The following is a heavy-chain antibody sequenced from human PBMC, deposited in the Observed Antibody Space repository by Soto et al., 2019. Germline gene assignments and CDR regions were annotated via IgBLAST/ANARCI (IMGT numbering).Heavy chain of an antibody. D-gene: IGHD2-15*01. CDR1: GYIFTAYS. CDR2: VNPSGGST. Sequence: QVQLVQSGAEVKKPGASVKVSCKASGYIFTAYSMHWVRQAPGQGLEWMGVVNPSGGSTYYAQKFKGSITMTRDTSTSTVYMDLSSLTSEDTAVYYWAREENCSDGICYSEYFQRWGQGTLVTVSS. J-gene: IGHJ1*01. CDR3: AREENCSDGICYSEYFQR. V-gene: IGHV1-46*01.